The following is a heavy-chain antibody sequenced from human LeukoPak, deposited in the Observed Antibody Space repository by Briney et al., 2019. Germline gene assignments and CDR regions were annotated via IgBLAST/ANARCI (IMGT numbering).Heavy chain of an antibody. Sequence: ASVNVSCKASRYTFTDYYMHWVRQAPGQGLEWMGWINPNSGGTNYAQKFQGRVTMTRDTSISTAYMELSRLRSDDTAVFYCAREEVIAAAGPTLDYWGQGALVTVSS. V-gene: IGHV1-2*02. CDR1: RYTFTDYY. D-gene: IGHD6-13*01. CDR2: INPNSGGT. J-gene: IGHJ4*02. CDR3: AREEVIAAAGPTLDY.